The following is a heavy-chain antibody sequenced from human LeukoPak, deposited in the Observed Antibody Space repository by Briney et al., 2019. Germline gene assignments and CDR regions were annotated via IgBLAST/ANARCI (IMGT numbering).Heavy chain of an antibody. V-gene: IGHV3-48*04. Sequence: GGSLRLSCAASGFTFSSYSMNWVRQAPGKGLEDISYITSDSKTKRYADSVKGRFTISRDNSKNTLYLQMNSLRAEDTAVYYCAKDLVSSSWYAEYFQHWGQGTLVTVSS. D-gene: IGHD6-13*01. J-gene: IGHJ1*01. CDR2: ITSDSKTK. CDR3: AKDLVSSSWYAEYFQH. CDR1: GFTFSSYS.